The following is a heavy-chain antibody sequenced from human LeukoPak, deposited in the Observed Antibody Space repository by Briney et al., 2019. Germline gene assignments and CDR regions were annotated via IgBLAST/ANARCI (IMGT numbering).Heavy chain of an antibody. Sequence: SVKVSCKGAGGTFSSYAISWVRQAPGQGLEWMGGIIPIFGTANYAQKFQGRVTITTDESTSTAYMELSSLRSEDTAVYYCARDYGSGSYPPIWGYFDYWGQGTLVTVSS. D-gene: IGHD3-10*01. CDR2: IIPIFGTA. CDR3: ARDYGSGSYPPIWGYFDY. J-gene: IGHJ4*02. V-gene: IGHV1-69*05. CDR1: GGTFSSYA.